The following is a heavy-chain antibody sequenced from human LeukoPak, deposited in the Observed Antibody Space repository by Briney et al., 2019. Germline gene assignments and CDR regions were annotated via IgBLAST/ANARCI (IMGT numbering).Heavy chain of an antibody. J-gene: IGHJ4*02. D-gene: IGHD5-18*01. CDR1: GLTFSSYA. V-gene: IGHV3-23*01. CDR2: ISGSSGST. Sequence: GGSLRLSCAASGLTFSSYAMSWVRQAPGKGLEWVSTISGSSGSTYYADSVKGRFTISRDNSKNTLSLQMNSLRAEDTAVYYCARVPYSYGYSYFDYWGQGTLVTVSS. CDR3: ARVPYSYGYSYFDY.